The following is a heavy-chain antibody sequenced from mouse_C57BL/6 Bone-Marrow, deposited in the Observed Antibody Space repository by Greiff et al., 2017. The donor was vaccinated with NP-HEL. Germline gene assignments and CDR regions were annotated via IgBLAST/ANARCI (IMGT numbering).Heavy chain of an antibody. CDR3: ARIFITTVVATDYAMDY. Sequence: VQLQQSGPELVKPGASVKISCKASGYSFTGYYMNWVKQSPEKSLEWIGEINPSTGGTTYNQKFKAKATLTVDKSSSTAYMQLKSLTSEDSAVYYCARIFITTVVATDYAMDYWGQGTSVTVSS. D-gene: IGHD1-1*01. CDR1: GYSFTGYY. V-gene: IGHV1-42*01. CDR2: INPSTGGT. J-gene: IGHJ4*01.